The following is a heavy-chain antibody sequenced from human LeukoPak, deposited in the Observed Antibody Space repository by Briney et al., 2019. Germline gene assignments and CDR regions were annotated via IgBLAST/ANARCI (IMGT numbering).Heavy chain of an antibody. J-gene: IGHJ4*02. V-gene: IGHV3-48*01. Sequence: GGSLRLSCAASGFTFSSYAMSWVRQAPGKGLEWVSYISSSSTIYYADSVKGRFTISRDNAKNSLYLQMNSLRAEDTAVYYCARDLYGELDYWGQGTLVTVSS. CDR3: ARDLYGELDY. CDR1: GFTFSSYA. D-gene: IGHD4-17*01. CDR2: ISSSSTI.